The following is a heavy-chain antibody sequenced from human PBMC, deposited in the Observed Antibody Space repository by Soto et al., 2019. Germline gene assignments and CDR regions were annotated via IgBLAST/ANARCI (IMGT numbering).Heavy chain of an antibody. CDR1: GFTFSSYS. J-gene: IGHJ6*02. CDR2: ISSSSSYI. Sequence: PVGSLRLSCAASGFTFSSYSMNWVRQAPGKGLEWVSSISSSSSYIYYADSVKGRFTISRDNAKNSLYLQMNSLRAEDTAVYYCARGEIVVVPAAISYYYGMDVWGQGTTVTVSS. CDR3: ARGEIVVVPAAISYYYGMDV. D-gene: IGHD2-2*02. V-gene: IGHV3-21*01.